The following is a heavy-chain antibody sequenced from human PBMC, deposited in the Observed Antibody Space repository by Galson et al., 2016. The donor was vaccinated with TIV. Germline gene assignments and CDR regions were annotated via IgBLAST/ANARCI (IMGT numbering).Heavy chain of an antibody. CDR1: GYTFTSYH. CDR2: INPDSGNT. D-gene: IGHD2-2*01. V-gene: IGHV1-8*02. Sequence: CKASGYTFTSYHINWVRQATGQGLEWMGWINPDSGNTGYVQKFQGRVTMTRNISASTVYMELSSLRSEDTAVYYCARSWSVVAPNWVDPWGQGTLVTVSS. CDR3: ARSWSVVAPNWVDP. J-gene: IGHJ5*02.